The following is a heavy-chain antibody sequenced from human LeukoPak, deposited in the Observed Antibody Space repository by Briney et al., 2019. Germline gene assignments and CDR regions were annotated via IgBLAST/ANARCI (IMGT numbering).Heavy chain of an antibody. CDR2: IYYSGST. V-gene: IGHV4-59*01. CDR3: ARDRSPEGYYDSSHWDYYHGMDV. D-gene: IGHD3-22*01. J-gene: IGHJ6*02. Sequence: SETLSLACTVSGGSISNYYWSWIRQPPGKGLEWIGYIYYSGSTNYNPSLKSRVTISVDTSKNQFSLNLSSVTAADTAMYYCARDRSPEGYYDSSHWDYYHGMDVWGQGTTVTVSS. CDR1: GGSISNYY.